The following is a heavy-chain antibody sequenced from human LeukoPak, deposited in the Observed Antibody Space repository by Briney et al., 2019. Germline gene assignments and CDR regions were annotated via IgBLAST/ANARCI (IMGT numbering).Heavy chain of an antibody. CDR1: GGSFSGYY. CDR3: ARGYGSGVMDV. CDR2: INHSGST. V-gene: IGHV4-34*01. D-gene: IGHD3-10*01. J-gene: IGHJ6*02. Sequence: SETLSLTCAVYGGSFSGYYWGWIRQPPGKGLEWIGEINHSGSTNYNPSLKSRVTISVDTSKNQFSLKLSSVTAADTAVYYCARGYGSGVMDVWGQGTTVTVSS.